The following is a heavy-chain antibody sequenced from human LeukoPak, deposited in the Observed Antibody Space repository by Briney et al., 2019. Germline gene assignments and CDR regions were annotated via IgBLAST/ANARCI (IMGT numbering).Heavy chain of an antibody. CDR1: GFTVSSNS. CDR3: ARLAESSSWYFYYYYYMDV. Sequence: AGGSLRLSCTVSGFTVSSNSMSWVRQAPGKGLEWVSFIYSGGNTHYSDSVKGRFTISRDNSKNTLYLQMNSLRAEDTAVYYCARLAESSSWYFYYYYYMDVWGKGTTVTISS. V-gene: IGHV3-53*01. CDR2: IYSGGNT. D-gene: IGHD6-13*01. J-gene: IGHJ6*03.